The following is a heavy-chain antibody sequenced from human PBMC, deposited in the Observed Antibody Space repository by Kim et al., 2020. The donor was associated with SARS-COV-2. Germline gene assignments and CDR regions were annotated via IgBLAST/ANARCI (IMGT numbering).Heavy chain of an antibody. V-gene: IGHV4-34*01. Sequence: SETLSLTCAVYGGSFSGYYWSWIRQPPGKGLEWIGEINHSGSTNYNPSLKSRVTISVDTSKNQFSLKLSSVTAADTAVYYCARGHCSGGSCYSRWYYYYYYMDVWGKGTTVNVS. D-gene: IGHD2-15*01. CDR2: INHSGST. CDR3: ARGHCSGGSCYSRWYYYYYYMDV. J-gene: IGHJ6*03. CDR1: GGSFSGYY.